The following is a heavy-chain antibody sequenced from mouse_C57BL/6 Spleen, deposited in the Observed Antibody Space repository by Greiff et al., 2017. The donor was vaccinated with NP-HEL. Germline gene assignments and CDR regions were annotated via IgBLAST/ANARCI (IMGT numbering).Heavy chain of an antibody. Sequence: EVQVVESGGGLVQPGGSLKLSCAASGFTFSDYGMAWVRQAPRKGPEWVAFISNLAYSIYYADTVTGRFTISRENAKNTLYLEMSSLRSEDTAMYYCARRSTTVVATDWYFDVWGTGTTVTVSS. D-gene: IGHD1-1*01. CDR1: GFTFSDYG. V-gene: IGHV5-15*04. CDR2: ISNLAYSI. CDR3: ARRSTTVVATDWYFDV. J-gene: IGHJ1*03.